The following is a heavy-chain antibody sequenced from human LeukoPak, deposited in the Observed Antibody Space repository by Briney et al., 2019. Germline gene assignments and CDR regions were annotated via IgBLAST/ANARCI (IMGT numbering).Heavy chain of an antibody. CDR2: INHSGST. V-gene: IGHV4-34*01. CDR3: ARENSSGWYWYYYYYMDV. Sequence: SETLSLTCTVFGGSFSGYYWSWIRQPPGKGLEWIGAINHSGSTNYNPSLKSRVTVSVDTSKNQFSLKLSSVTAADTAVYYCARENSSGWYWYYYYYMDVWGKGTTVTVSS. D-gene: IGHD6-19*01. J-gene: IGHJ6*03. CDR1: GGSFSGYY.